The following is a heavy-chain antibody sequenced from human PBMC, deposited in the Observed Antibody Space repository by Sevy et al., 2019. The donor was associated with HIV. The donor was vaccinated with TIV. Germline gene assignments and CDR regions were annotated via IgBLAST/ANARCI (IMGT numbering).Heavy chain of an antibody. CDR1: GGSISSGGYY. CDR2: IYYSGST. V-gene: IGHV4-31*03. CDR3: ARGYYDFWGGYYAATSRYYYYYGMDV. D-gene: IGHD3-3*01. J-gene: IGHJ6*02. Sequence: SETLSLTCTVSGGSISSGGYYWSWIRQHPGKGLEWIGYIYYSGSTYYNPSLKSRVTISVDTSKNQFSLKLSSVTAADTAVYYCARGYYDFWGGYYAATSRYYYYYGMDVWGQGTTVTVSS.